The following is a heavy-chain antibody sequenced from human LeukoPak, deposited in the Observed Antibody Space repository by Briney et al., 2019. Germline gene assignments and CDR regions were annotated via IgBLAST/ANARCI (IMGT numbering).Heavy chain of an antibody. J-gene: IGHJ4*02. CDR1: GFTFISYW. Sequence: GGSLRLSCADPGFTFISYWMHWVRQAPGKGLVWVYRSNRDCNSTSNADFLKCRFNSYRYNSKNTLYLQMNSLRADDTAMYYGAREPSLAYSFDYWGQGTLVTVSS. CDR2: SNRDCNST. CDR3: AREPSLAYSFDY. V-gene: IGHV3-74*01.